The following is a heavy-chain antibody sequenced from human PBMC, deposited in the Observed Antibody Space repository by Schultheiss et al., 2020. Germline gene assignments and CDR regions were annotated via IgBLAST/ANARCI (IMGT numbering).Heavy chain of an antibody. Sequence: SCAASGFTFSSYWMHWVRQAPGKGLVWVSRINSDGSSTSYADSVKGRFTISRDNAKNTLYLQMNSLRAEDTAVYYCARDHRWFGDYYGMDVWGQGTTVTVSS. D-gene: IGHD3-10*01. CDR3: ARDHRWFGDYYGMDV. J-gene: IGHJ6*02. CDR2: INSDGSST. CDR1: GFTFSSYW. V-gene: IGHV3-74*01.